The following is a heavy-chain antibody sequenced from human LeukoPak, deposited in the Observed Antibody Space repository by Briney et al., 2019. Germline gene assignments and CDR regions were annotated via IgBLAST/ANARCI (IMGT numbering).Heavy chain of an antibody. Sequence: GGSLRLSCAASGFTFSSYAMSWVRQAPGKGLEWVSAISGSGGSTYYADSVKGRFTISRDNSKNTLYLQMNSLRAEDTAVYYCAKDENKYYYDSSGYFPIDYWGQGTLVTVSS. CDR3: AKDENKYYYDSSGYFPIDY. D-gene: IGHD3-22*01. CDR1: GFTFSSYA. CDR2: ISGSGGST. V-gene: IGHV3-23*01. J-gene: IGHJ4*02.